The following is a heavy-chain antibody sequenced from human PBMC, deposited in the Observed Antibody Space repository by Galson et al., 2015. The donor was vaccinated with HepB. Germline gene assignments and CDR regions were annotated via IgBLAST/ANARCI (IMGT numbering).Heavy chain of an antibody. J-gene: IGHJ3*02. D-gene: IGHD1-7*01. V-gene: IGHV1-2*02. Sequence: SGYTFTGYYMPWVRQAPGQGLEWMAWIHPNSGGTNYALKFQGRVTMTRDTSISTAYMELSRLRSDDTAVYYCATAGTKSAAFDIWGQGTMVTVSS. CDR2: IHPNSGGT. CDR3: ATAGTKSAAFDI. CDR1: GYTFTGYY.